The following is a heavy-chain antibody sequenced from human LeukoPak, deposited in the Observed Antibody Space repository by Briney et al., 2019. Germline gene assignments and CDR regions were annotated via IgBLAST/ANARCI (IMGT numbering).Heavy chain of an antibody. CDR1: GGSISSSSYY. CDR2: IYYSGST. V-gene: IGHV4-39*07. D-gene: IGHD5-12*01. CDR3: ARVVGLPTPYYYYMDV. J-gene: IGHJ6*03. Sequence: SETLSLTCTVSGGSISSSSYYWGWIRQPPGKGLEWIGSIYYSGSTNYNPSLKSRVTISVDTSKNQFSLKLSSVTAADTAVYYCARVVGLPTPYYYYMDVWGKGTTVTISS.